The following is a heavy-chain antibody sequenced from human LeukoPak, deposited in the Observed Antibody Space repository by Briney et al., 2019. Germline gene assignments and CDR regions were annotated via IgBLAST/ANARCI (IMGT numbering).Heavy chain of an antibody. J-gene: IGHJ4*02. CDR1: GFTFGSYS. Sequence: GGSLRLSCAASGFTFGSYSMNWVRQAPGKGLEWVSSISSSSSYIYYADSVKGRFTISRDNAKNSLYLQMNSLRAEDTAVYYCARVSHYYDSSGYFHYWGQGTLVTVSS. D-gene: IGHD3-22*01. V-gene: IGHV3-21*01. CDR3: ARVSHYYDSSGYFHY. CDR2: ISSSSSYI.